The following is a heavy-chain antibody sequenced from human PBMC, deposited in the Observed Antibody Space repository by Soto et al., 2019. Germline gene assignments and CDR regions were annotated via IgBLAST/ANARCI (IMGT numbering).Heavy chain of an antibody. CDR2: ISGSGGST. D-gene: IGHD2-21*02. V-gene: IGHV3-23*01. CDR3: ANDRWGDYYFDC. Sequence: EVQLLESGGGLVQPGGSLRLSCAASGFTFSIYAMSWVRQAPGKGLEWVSAISGSGGSTYYADSVKGRFTISRDNSKNTLYLQTNSLRAEDTAVYYCANDRWGDYYFDCWGQGTLVTVSS. CDR1: GFTFSIYA. J-gene: IGHJ4*02.